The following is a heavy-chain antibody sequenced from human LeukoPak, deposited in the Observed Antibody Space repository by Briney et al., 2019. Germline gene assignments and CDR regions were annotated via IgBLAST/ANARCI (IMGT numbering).Heavy chain of an antibody. J-gene: IGHJ4*02. Sequence: PGRSLRLSCAASGFTFSSYAMSWVRQAPGKGLEWVSAISGSSDSTYYADSVKGRFTISRDNSKNTLYLQMNSLRAEDTAVYYCVKGSAASLPYYFDYWGQGTLVTVSS. CDR3: VKGSAASLPYYFDY. D-gene: IGHD2-2*01. CDR1: GFTFSSYA. CDR2: ISGSSDST. V-gene: IGHV3-23*01.